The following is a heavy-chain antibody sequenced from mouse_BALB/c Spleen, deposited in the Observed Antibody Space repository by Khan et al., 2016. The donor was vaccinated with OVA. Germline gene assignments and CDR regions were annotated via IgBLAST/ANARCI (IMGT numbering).Heavy chain of an antibody. J-gene: IGHJ3*01. Sequence: QVQLKQSGAELAKPGASVKMSCKASGYTFTSYWMHWVKQRPGQGLEWIGYINPSTGYTEYNQKFKDKATLTTDKSSSTAYMQLNSLTSEDSAVYYGTRRGLDGIFAYWGQGTLVTVSA. V-gene: IGHV1-7*01. CDR3: TRRGLDGIFAY. CDR1: GYTFTSYW. D-gene: IGHD2-1*01. CDR2: INPSTGYT.